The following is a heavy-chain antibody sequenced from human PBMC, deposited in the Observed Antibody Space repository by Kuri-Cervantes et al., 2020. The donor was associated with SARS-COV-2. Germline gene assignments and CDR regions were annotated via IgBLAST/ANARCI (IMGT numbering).Heavy chain of an antibody. CDR2: IYHSGST. CDR3: AREGTTSVGSTSFDH. D-gene: IGHD1-26*01. CDR1: GGSFSGYY. J-gene: IGHJ4*02. Sequence: SETLSLTCAVYGGSFSGYYWSWIRQPPGKGLEWIGEIYHSGSTNYNPSLKSRVTISVDKSKNQFSLKLSSVTAADTAVYYCAREGTTSVGSTSFDHWGQGALVTVSS. V-gene: IGHV4-34*01.